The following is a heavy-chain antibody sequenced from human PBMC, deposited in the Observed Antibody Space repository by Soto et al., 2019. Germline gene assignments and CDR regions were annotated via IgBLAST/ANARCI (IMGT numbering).Heavy chain of an antibody. Sequence: GGPLRLSCAASGFTFSSSAMSWVRQAPGKGLEWVSTITGGGDSTYYGDSLRGRFTISRDNSKTTLYLQMNSLRAEDTAVYYCAKLAPYYYYGVDVWGQGTTVTVSS. CDR3: AKLAPYYYYGVDV. V-gene: IGHV3-23*01. CDR2: ITGGGDST. CDR1: GFTFSSSA. J-gene: IGHJ6*02.